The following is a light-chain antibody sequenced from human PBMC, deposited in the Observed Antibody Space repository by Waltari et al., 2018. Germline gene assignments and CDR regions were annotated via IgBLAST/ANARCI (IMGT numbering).Light chain of an antibody. CDR3: QVWDSTTDHRV. J-gene: IGLJ1*01. Sequence: SYVLTQPPSVSVAPGKTARITCGGHNIGDETVHWYQQKPGQAPVGVIYYNSDRPSGIAERFSGSNSGNTATLTIRRVEAGDEADYYCQVWDSTTDHRVFGTGTKVTVL. V-gene: IGLV3-21*04. CDR2: YNS. CDR1: NIGDET.